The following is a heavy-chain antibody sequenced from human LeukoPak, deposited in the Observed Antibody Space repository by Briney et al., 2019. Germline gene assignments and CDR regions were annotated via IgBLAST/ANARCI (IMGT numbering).Heavy chain of an antibody. J-gene: IGHJ6*03. V-gene: IGHV4-59*01. Sequence: SETLSLTCTVSGGSISSYYWSWIRQPPGKGLEWIGYIYYSGSTNYNPSLKSRVTISVDTSKNQFSLKLSSVTAADTAVYYCARGTNYDFWSGYYMGDYYYYMDVWSKGTTVTVSS. CDR2: IYYSGST. CDR3: ARGTNYDFWSGYYMGDYYYYMDV. D-gene: IGHD3-3*01. CDR1: GGSISSYY.